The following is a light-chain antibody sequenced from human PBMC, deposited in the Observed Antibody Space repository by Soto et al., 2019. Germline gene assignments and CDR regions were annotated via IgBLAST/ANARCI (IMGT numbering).Light chain of an antibody. J-gene: IGKJ5*01. CDR1: QSISSW. CDR2: AAS. V-gene: IGKV1-39*01. CDR3: QQSYRTPIT. Sequence: PSTLSASVGDRVTITCRASQSISSWLAWYQQKPGKAPKVLIYAASNLQSGVPPRFSGSGSGTDFTLTISSLQPEDVATYFCQQSYRTPITFGQGTRLEIK.